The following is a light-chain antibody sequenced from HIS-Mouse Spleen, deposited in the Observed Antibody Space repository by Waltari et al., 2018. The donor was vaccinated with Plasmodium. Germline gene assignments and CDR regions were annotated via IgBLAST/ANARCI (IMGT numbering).Light chain of an antibody. J-gene: IGLJ3*02. V-gene: IGLV3-10*01. Sequence: SYELTQPPSVSVSPGQTARINCSGDELQTKYAYWYKQKSGQAPVLVIDEDSKRPSGIPERFSGSSSGTMATLTISGAQVEDEADYYCYSTDSSGNHRVFGGGTKLTVL. CDR1: ELQTKY. CDR3: YSTDSSGNHRV. CDR2: EDS.